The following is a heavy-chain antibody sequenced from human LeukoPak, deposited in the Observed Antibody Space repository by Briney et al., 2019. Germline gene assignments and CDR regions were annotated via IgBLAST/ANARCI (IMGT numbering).Heavy chain of an antibody. CDR1: GFTFSNYW. CDR2: IKYDGSAT. Sequence: GGSLRLSCAASGFTFSNYWMHWIRQVPGKGLVWVSHIKYDGSATNYADSVKGRFTISRDNAKNTLYLQMNSLRAEDTAVYHGVSGSLQSGYNFDYWGQGALVTVSS. D-gene: IGHD3-3*01. V-gene: IGHV3-74*01. CDR3: VSGSLQSGYNFDY. J-gene: IGHJ4*02.